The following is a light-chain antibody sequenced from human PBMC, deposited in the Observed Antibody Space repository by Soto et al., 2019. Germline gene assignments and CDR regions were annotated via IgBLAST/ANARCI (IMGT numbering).Light chain of an antibody. CDR1: QNVRNY. V-gene: IGKV3-11*01. J-gene: IGKJ5*01. CDR3: QQRSSWPIT. Sequence: EIELTQSPATLSLSPGERVTLSCRASQNVRNYIIWYQQKPDQAPRLLISDTSTRAAGIPARFSGSGSGTDYTLTISSLQPEDFAVYYCQQRSSWPITFGQGTRLELK. CDR2: DTS.